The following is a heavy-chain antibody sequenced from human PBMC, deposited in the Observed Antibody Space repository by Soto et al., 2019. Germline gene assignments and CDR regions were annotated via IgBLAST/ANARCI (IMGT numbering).Heavy chain of an antibody. V-gene: IGHV4-59*01. CDR3: ARDLDHYYDSSGGFDP. CDR2: IYYSGST. D-gene: IGHD3-22*01. Sequence: QVQLQESGPGLVKPSETLSLTCTVSGGSISSYYWSWIRQPPGKGLEWIGYIYYSGSTNYNPSLKSRVTRSVDTSKNQFSLKLSSVTAADTAVYYCARDLDHYYDSSGGFDPWGQGTLVTVSS. CDR1: GGSISSYY. J-gene: IGHJ5*02.